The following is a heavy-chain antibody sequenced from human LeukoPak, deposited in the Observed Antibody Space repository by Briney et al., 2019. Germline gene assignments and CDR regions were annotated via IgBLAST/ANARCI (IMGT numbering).Heavy chain of an antibody. D-gene: IGHD5-18*01. CDR2: TYYRSKWYN. Sequence: SQTLSLTCAISGDSVSSNSAAWNWIRQSPSRGLEWLGRTYYRSKWYNEYAVSVKSRIIINPDTSKNQFSLRLSSVTAADTAVYYCARQGYSYGYVSFDYWGQGTLVTVSS. J-gene: IGHJ4*02. CDR1: GDSVSSNSAA. V-gene: IGHV6-1*01. CDR3: ARQGYSYGYVSFDY.